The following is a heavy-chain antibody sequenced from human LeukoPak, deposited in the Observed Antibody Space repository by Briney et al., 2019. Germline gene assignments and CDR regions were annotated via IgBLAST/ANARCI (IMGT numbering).Heavy chain of an antibody. CDR1: GFTFSSYG. CDR2: IRYDGSNK. V-gene: IGHV3-30*02. Sequence: GGSLRLSCAASGFTFSSYGMHWVRQAPGKGLEWVAFIRYDGSNKYYADSVKGRFTISRDNSKNTLYLQMNSLRAEDTAVYYRAKYSSGWYSSWFDPWGQGTLVTVSS. J-gene: IGHJ5*02. D-gene: IGHD6-19*01. CDR3: AKYSSGWYSSWFDP.